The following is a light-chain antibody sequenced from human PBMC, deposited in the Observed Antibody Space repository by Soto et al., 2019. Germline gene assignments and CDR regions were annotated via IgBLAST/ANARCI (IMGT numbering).Light chain of an antibody. V-gene: IGLV1-40*01. Sequence: QSVLTQPPSVSGAPGQRVTISCAGSSSDIGATYDVHWYQQLPGTAPKLLIYGSTNRPSGVPDRFSGSKSGASASLAITGLQAEDDAHYYCQSYDNSLNTVLFGGGTKLTVL. CDR1: SSDIGATYD. CDR2: GST. CDR3: QSYDNSLNTVL. J-gene: IGLJ2*01.